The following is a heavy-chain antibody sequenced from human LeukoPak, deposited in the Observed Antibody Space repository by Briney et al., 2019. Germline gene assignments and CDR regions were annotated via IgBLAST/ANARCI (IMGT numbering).Heavy chain of an antibody. CDR3: ARHSGGRGSSFAPPFDY. J-gene: IGHJ4*02. D-gene: IGHD6-6*01. CDR2: IYHSGST. Sequence: SETLSLTCTVSGYSISSGYYWGWIRQPPGKGLEWIGSIYHSGSTYYNPSLKSRVTISVDTSKNQFSLKLSSVTAADTAVYYCARHSGGRGSSFAPPFDYWGQGTLVTVSS. CDR1: GYSISSGYY. V-gene: IGHV4-38-2*02.